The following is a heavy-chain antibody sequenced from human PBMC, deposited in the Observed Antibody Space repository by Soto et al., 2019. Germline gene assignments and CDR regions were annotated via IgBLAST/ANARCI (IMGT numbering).Heavy chain of an antibody. V-gene: IGHV3-9*01. J-gene: IGHJ6*02. CDR2: ISWNSDSI. CDR3: AKDISGNIVLVPAARDYNYYGMDV. D-gene: IGHD2-2*01. Sequence: GGSLRLSCAASGFTFDDYAMHWVRQAPGKGLEWVSGISWNSDSIGYADSVKGRFTISRDNAKNSLYLQMNSLRAEDTALYYCAKDISGNIVLVPAARDYNYYGMDVWGQGTTVTVSS. CDR1: GFTFDDYA.